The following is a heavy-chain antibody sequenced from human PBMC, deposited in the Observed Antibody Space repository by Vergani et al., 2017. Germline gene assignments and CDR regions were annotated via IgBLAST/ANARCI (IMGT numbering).Heavy chain of an antibody. D-gene: IGHD5-18*01. Sequence: EVQLLESGGVLVQPGGSLRLSCAASGFSFSSYAMSWVRQAPGKGLEWVSSISSSSSYIYYADSVKGRFTISRDNAKNSLYLQMNSLRAEDTAVYYCARITPSYDSYGDLTDYWGQGTLVTVSS. CDR3: ARITPSYDSYGDLTDY. CDR2: ISSSSSYI. J-gene: IGHJ4*02. V-gene: IGHV3-21*01. CDR1: GFSFSSYA.